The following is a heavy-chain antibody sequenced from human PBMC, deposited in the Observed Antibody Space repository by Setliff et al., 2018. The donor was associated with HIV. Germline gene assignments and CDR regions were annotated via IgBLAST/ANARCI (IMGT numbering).Heavy chain of an antibody. CDR3: ARAISPQYYGSSGYDLA. D-gene: IGHD3-22*01. J-gene: IGHJ5*02. CDR1: GGSISSASYY. V-gene: IGHV4-61*02. Sequence: PSETLSLTCTVSGGSISSASYYWSWIRQPAGKGLEWIGRIYTSGSTNYNPSLKSRVTISVDTSKNQFSLKLNSVTAADTAVYYCARAISPQYYGSSGYDLAWGQGTLVTVSS. CDR2: IYTSGST.